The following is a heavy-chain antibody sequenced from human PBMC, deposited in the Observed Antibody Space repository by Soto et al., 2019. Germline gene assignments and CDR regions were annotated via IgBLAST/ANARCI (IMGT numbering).Heavy chain of an antibody. J-gene: IGHJ4*02. D-gene: IGHD1-26*01. CDR1: GFTFSNYD. CDR2: IGTAGDP. V-gene: IGHV3-13*05. Sequence: PGGSLRLSCAASGFTFSNYDMHWVRQATGKGLEWVSSIGTAGDPYYPGSVKGRFTISRENAKNSLYLQLSSLRAGDTAVYYCARGYHIGSYGYFDYWGQGTLVTVSS. CDR3: ARGYHIGSYGYFDY.